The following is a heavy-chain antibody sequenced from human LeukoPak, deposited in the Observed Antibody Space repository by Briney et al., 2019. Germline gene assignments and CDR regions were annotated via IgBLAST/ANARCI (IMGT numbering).Heavy chain of an antibody. CDR2: INSSSSYI. V-gene: IGHV3-21*01. CDR1: GFTFSSYS. J-gene: IGHJ6*02. CDR3: ARDGGPDIVVVPAAIRVGMDV. Sequence: GGSLRLSCAASGFTFSSYSMNWVRQAPGKGLEWVSSINSSSSYIYYADSVKGRFTISRDNAKNSLYLQMNSLRAEDTAVYYCARDGGPDIVVVPAAIRVGMDVWGQGTTVTVSS. D-gene: IGHD2-2*02.